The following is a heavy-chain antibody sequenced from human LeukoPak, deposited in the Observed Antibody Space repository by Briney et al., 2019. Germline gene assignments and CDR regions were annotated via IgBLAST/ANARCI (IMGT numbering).Heavy chain of an antibody. Sequence: GGSLRLSCAASGFTFSSYAMSWVRQAPGKGLEWVSAVSGRGGSTYYADSLKGRFTISRDNSKNTLYLQMNSLRAEDTAVYYCATQGEMGAFYFDYWGQGTLVTVSS. V-gene: IGHV3-23*01. CDR3: ATQGEMGAFYFDY. D-gene: IGHD1-26*01. CDR1: GFTFSSYA. CDR2: VSGRGGST. J-gene: IGHJ4*02.